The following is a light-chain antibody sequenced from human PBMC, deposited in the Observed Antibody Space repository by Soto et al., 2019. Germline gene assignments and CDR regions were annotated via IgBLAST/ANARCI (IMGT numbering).Light chain of an antibody. V-gene: IGKV3-11*01. CDR1: QSVSSY. Sequence: EIVLTQSPATRSLSPGERATLSCRASQSVSSYLAWYQQKPGQAPRLLIYDASNRATGVPARFSGSGSGTDSTLTISSLEPEDFAVYYCQQRSNWPPTWTFGQGTKV. CDR2: DAS. CDR3: QQRSNWPPTWT. J-gene: IGKJ1*01.